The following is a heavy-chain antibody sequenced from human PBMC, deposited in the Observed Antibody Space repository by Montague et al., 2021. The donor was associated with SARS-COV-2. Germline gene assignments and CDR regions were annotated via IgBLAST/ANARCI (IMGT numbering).Heavy chain of an antibody. J-gene: IGHJ4*02. CDR1: GNSITNHN. CDR3: ARGRFDFGAGRQGTIDF. CDR2: MHFTGKT. D-gene: IGHD3-10*01. V-gene: IGHV4-4*07. Sequence: SETLSLTCSVSGNSITNHNWSWIWHPAGKGLVLIGRMHFTGKTNISLISSRRLTMSADTSKNQFSLQLTSVTAAATAIYFCARGRFDFGAGRQGTIDFWGQGTLVTVSS.